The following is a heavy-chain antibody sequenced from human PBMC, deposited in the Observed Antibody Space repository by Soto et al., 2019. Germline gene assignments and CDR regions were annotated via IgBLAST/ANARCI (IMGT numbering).Heavy chain of an antibody. D-gene: IGHD3-10*01. CDR1: GFTFSSYA. CDR2: ISGSGGST. Sequence: SGGSLRLSYAASGFTFSSYAMSWVRQAPGKGLEWVSAISGSGGSTYYADSVKGRFTISRDNSKNTLYLQMNSLRAEDTAVYYCANDPGDKSVTFWSVPYGQGTLVSVSS. CDR3: ANDPGDKSVTFWSVP. J-gene: IGHJ5*02. V-gene: IGHV3-23*01.